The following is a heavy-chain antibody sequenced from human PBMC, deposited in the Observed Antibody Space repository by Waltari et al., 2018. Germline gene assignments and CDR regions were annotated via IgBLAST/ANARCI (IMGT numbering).Heavy chain of an antibody. CDR2: VSPILCTA. D-gene: IGHD2-15*01. CDR3: ARDCSGGSCYRFDY. Sequence: QVQLVQSGAEVKKPGSSVKVSCKASGGTFSSYAISWVRQAPGPGLEWMGGVSPILCTANYATKFQGRVTITADESTSTAYRELSSLRSEDTAVYYCARDCSGGSCYRFDYWGQGTLVTVSS. V-gene: IGHV1-69*01. J-gene: IGHJ4*02. CDR1: GGTFSSYA.